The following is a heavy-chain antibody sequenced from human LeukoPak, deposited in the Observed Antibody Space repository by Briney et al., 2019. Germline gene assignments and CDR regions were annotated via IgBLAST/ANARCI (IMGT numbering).Heavy chain of an antibody. J-gene: IGHJ1*01. D-gene: IGHD3-22*01. CDR1: GFTFSGSA. CDR3: TRHSPSYYYDSSGYYRIADYFQH. CDR2: IRSKANSYAT. Sequence: PGGSLRLSCAASGFTFSGSATHWVRQASGEGLEWVGRIRSKANSYATAYAASVKGRFTISRDDSKNTAYLQMNSLKTEDTAVYYCTRHSPSYYYDSSGYYRIADYFQHWGQGTLVTVSS. V-gene: IGHV3-73*01.